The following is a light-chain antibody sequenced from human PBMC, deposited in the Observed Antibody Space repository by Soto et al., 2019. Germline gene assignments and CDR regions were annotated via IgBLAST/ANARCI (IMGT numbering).Light chain of an antibody. CDR3: QQYANTSLT. CDR2: GAS. CDR1: QSVISNY. Sequence: EIVLRQSPDTLSLSPGERAILSCRVSQSVISNYLAWYQLTPGQAPRLLIYGASSRATGIPDRFSGSGSGTECSLTITRLEPEDFAVYYCQQYANTSLTFGQGTKVEIK. V-gene: IGKV3-20*01. J-gene: IGKJ1*01.